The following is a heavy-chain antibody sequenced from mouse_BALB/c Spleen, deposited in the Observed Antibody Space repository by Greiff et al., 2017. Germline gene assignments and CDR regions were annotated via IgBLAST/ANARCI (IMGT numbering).Heavy chain of an antibody. Sequence: VHVKQSGPELVKPGASVKMSCKASGYTFTSYVMHWVKQKPGQGLEWIGYINPYNDGTKYNEKFKGEATLTSDKSSSTAYMELSSLTSEDSAVYYCARGGIWSPYAMDYWGQGTSVTVSS. V-gene: IGHV1-14*01. CDR1: GYTFTSYV. J-gene: IGHJ4*01. D-gene: IGHD1-1*02. CDR2: INPYNDGT. CDR3: ARGGIWSPYAMDY.